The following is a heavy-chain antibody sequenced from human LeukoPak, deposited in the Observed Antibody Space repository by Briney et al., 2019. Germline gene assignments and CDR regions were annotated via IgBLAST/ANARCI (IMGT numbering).Heavy chain of an antibody. D-gene: IGHD6-19*01. J-gene: IGHJ4*02. CDR3: ARRVAVAGPLDY. CDR1: GCSISSYY. CDR2: IYYTGST. V-gene: IGHV4-59*08. Sequence: PSETLSLTCTVSGCSISSYYWSWIRQPPGKGLEWIGYIYYTGSTNYNPSLKSRVTISVDTSKNQFSLKLSSVTAADTAVYYCARRVAVAGPLDYWGQGTLVPVSS.